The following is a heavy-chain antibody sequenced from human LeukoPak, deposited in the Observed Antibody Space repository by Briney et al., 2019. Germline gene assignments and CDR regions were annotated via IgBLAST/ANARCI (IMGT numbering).Heavy chain of an antibody. CDR3: ARETIYCSGGSCYSGANYYYGMDV. CDR1: GDSVSSNSAA. J-gene: IGHJ6*02. CDR2: TYYRSKWYN. Sequence: SQTLSLTCAISGDSVSSNSAAWNWIRQSPSRGLEWLGRTYYRSKWYNDYAVSVKSRITINPDTSKNQFSLQLNSVTPEDTAVYYCARETIYCSGGSCYSGANYYYGMDVWGQGTTVTVSS. D-gene: IGHD2-15*01. V-gene: IGHV6-1*01.